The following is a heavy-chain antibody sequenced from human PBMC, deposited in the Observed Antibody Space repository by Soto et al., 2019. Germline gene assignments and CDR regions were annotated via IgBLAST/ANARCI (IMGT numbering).Heavy chain of an antibody. V-gene: IGHV4-34*01. Sequence: QVQLQQWGAGLLKPSETLSLTCAVYGGSFSGYYWSWIRQPPGKGLEWIGEINHSGSTNYNPSLKSRVTISVDTSKNQFSLKLSSVTAADTAVYYCARGGWAYGDPPFEYWGQGTLVTVSS. CDR1: GGSFSGYY. J-gene: IGHJ4*02. CDR3: ARGGWAYGDPPFEY. D-gene: IGHD4-17*01. CDR2: INHSGST.